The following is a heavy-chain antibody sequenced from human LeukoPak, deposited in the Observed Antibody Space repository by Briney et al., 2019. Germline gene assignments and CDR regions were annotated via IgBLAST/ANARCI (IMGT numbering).Heavy chain of an antibody. J-gene: IGHJ4*02. Sequence: SETLSLTCAVYGGSFSGYYWSWIRQPPGKGLEWIGEINHSGSTSYNPSLKSRVTISVDTSKNQFSLKLSSVTAADTAVYYCARGGGMRYYYGSGSPYKTRGQGTLVTVSS. CDR1: GGSFSGYY. V-gene: IGHV4-34*01. CDR2: INHSGST. CDR3: ARGGGMRYYYGSGSPYKT. D-gene: IGHD3-10*01.